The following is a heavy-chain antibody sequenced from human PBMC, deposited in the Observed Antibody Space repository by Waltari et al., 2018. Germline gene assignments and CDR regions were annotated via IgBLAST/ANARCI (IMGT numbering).Heavy chain of an antibody. J-gene: IGHJ4*02. CDR2: INHSGST. CDR1: GGSFSGYY. CDR3: ARGKRGAALDY. V-gene: IGHV4-34*01. D-gene: IGHD6-6*01. Sequence: QVQLQQWGAGLLKPSETLSLTCAVYGGSFSGYYWSWIRQPPGKGLEWIGEINHSGSTNYNPSLKSRVTISVDTSKNQFSLKLSSVTAADTAVYYCARGKRGAALDYWGQGTLVTVSS.